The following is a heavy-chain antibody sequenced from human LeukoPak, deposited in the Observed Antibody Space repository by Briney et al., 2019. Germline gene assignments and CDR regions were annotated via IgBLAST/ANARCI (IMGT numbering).Heavy chain of an antibody. D-gene: IGHD2/OR15-2a*01. J-gene: IGHJ4*02. CDR2: INQDGSEK. V-gene: IGHV3-7*01. CDR1: GFTLSSYW. Sequence: GGSLRLSCAASGFTLSSYWMSLVRQAPGKGLEWVANINQDGSEKYYVDSVKGRFTISRDKAKNSLYLQMNSLRAEDTAVYYCARNRGCDYWGQGTLVTVSS. CDR3: ARNRGCDY.